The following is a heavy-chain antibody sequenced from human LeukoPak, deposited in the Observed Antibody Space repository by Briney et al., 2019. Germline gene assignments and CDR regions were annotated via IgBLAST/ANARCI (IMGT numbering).Heavy chain of an antibody. CDR1: GGSISSYY. D-gene: IGHD3-22*01. Sequence: SETLSLTCTVSGGSISSYYWSWIRQPPGKGLEWIGYIYDSGSTNYNPSLKSRVTISIDTSKNQFSLNLTSVTAADRAVYYCARCGSGSLPPLYWGQGTLVTVSS. J-gene: IGHJ4*02. CDR2: IYDSGST. V-gene: IGHV4-59*01. CDR3: ARCGSGSLPPLY.